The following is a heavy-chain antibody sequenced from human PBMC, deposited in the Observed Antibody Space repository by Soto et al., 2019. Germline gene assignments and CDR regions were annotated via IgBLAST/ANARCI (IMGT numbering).Heavy chain of an antibody. Sequence: SETLSLTCAVYGGSFSGYYWSWIRQPPGKGLEWIGEINHSGSTNYNPSLKSRVTISVDTSKNQFSLKLSSVTAADTAVYYCARGGIAVGWGDYWGQGTLVTVSS. J-gene: IGHJ4*02. D-gene: IGHD6-19*01. CDR1: GGSFSGYY. CDR3: ARGGIAVGWGDY. V-gene: IGHV4-34*01. CDR2: INHSGST.